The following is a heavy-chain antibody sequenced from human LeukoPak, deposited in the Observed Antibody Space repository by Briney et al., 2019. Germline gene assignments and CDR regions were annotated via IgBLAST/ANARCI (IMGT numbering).Heavy chain of an antibody. CDR2: ISGSGSST. D-gene: IGHD6-13*01. CDR1: GFTVSSYA. Sequence: GGSLRCSCAASGFTVSSYAMSWARQGPGKGLEWGSAISGSGSSTYAADSVKGRFTISRDNSKNTLYLQMNSLRGEDTAVYYCAKAVAAAAYHFYGMDVWGQGTTVTVSS. CDR3: AKAVAAAAYHFYGMDV. V-gene: IGHV3-23*01. J-gene: IGHJ6*02.